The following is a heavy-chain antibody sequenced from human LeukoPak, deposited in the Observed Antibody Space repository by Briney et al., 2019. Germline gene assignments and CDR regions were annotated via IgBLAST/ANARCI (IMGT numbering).Heavy chain of an antibody. D-gene: IGHD5-12*01. V-gene: IGHV4-34*01. Sequence: SETLSLTCAVYGGSFSGYYWSWIRQPPGKGLEWIGYIYHSGSTYYNPSLKSRVTISVDRSKNQFSLKLSSVTAADTAVYYCARYISGNVFDIWGQGTMVTVSS. J-gene: IGHJ3*02. CDR1: GGSFSGYY. CDR2: IYHSGST. CDR3: ARYISGNVFDI.